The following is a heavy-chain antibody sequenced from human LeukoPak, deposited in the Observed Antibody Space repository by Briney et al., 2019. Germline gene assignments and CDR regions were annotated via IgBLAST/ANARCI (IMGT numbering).Heavy chain of an antibody. CDR1: GGTLSSYA. D-gene: IGHD3-10*01. CDR3: ARETMVRGVTHFDY. V-gene: IGHV1-69*13. Sequence: GASVKVSCKASGGTLSSYAISWVRQAPGKGLEWMGGIIPIFGTANYAQKFQGRVTITADESTSTAYMELSSLRSEDTAVYYCARETMVRGVTHFDYWGQGTLVTVSS. J-gene: IGHJ4*02. CDR2: IIPIFGTA.